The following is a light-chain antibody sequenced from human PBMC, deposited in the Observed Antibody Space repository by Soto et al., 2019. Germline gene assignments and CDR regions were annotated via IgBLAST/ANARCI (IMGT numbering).Light chain of an antibody. Sequence: EIVITQSPSTLSVSPGERATLSCRASQSVSSSYLAWYQQKPGQAPRLLIYDASNRATGIPARFSGSGSGTQFTLTINSLQSEDFAVYHCQQYNNWPYTFGQGTKVDI. CDR3: QQYNNWPYT. J-gene: IGKJ2*01. CDR1: QSVSSSY. CDR2: DAS. V-gene: IGKV3D-15*01.